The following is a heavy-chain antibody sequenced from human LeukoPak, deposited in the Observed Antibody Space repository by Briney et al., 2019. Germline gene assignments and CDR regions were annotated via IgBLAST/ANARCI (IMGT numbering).Heavy chain of an antibody. V-gene: IGHV3-9*01. J-gene: IGHJ6*02. D-gene: IGHD3-9*01. CDR3: AKEDKNSYYDILTGYYRDYYGMDV. CDR2: ISWNSGSI. CDR1: GFTFDDYA. Sequence: GRSLRLSCAASGFTFDDYAMHWVRQAPGKGLEWVSGISWNSGSIGYADSVKGRFTISRDNAKNSLYLQMNSLRAEDTALYYCAKEDKNSYYDILTGYYRDYYGMDVWGQGTTVTVSS.